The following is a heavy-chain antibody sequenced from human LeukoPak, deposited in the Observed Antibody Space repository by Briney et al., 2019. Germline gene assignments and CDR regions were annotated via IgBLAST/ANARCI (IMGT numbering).Heavy chain of an antibody. J-gene: IGHJ5*02. CDR1: GGTFSSYA. Sequence: SXKVSCKASGGTFSSYAISWVRQAPGQGLEWMGRIIPIFGTANYAQKFQGRVTITTDESTSTAYMELSSLRSEDTTVYYCARAPPYYDILTDNWFDPWGQGTLVTVSS. CDR2: IIPIFGTA. D-gene: IGHD3-9*01. V-gene: IGHV1-69*05. CDR3: ARAPPYYDILTDNWFDP.